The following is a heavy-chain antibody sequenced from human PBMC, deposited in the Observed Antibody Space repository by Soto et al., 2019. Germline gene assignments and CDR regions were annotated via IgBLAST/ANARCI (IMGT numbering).Heavy chain of an antibody. CDR3: ARGRYGDY. J-gene: IGHJ4*02. D-gene: IGHD1-1*01. CDR1: GYAVTTYG. CDR2: ISAHNGNT. Sequence: QGHLVQSGAEVKKPGASVKVSCKGSGYAVTTYGITWVRQAPGQGLEWMGWISAHNGNTNYAQKLQGRVTVTRDTSTSTAYMELRSLRSDDTAVYYCARGRYGDYGGQGAVVTVSS. V-gene: IGHV1-18*01.